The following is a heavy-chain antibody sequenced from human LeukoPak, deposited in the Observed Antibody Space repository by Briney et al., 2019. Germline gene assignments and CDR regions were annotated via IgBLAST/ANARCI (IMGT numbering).Heavy chain of an antibody. J-gene: IGHJ1*01. D-gene: IGHD3-22*01. CDR1: GYTFTGYY. CDR2: INPNSGGT. V-gene: IGHV1-2*02. CDR3: ARGEGAYYYDSSGYYFQH. Sequence: VASVKVSCKASGYTFTGYYMHWVRQAPGQGLEWMGWINPNSGGTNYAQKFQGRVTMTRDTSISTAYMELSRLRSDDTAVYYCARGEGAYYYDSSGYYFQHWGQGTLVTVSS.